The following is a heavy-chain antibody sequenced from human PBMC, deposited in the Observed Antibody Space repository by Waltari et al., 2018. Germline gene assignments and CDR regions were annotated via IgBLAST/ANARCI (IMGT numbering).Heavy chain of an antibody. J-gene: IGHJ3*02. CDR3: ARGNLRAFDI. V-gene: IGHV4-34*01. CDR1: GGSVSVYY. CDR2: INHSGST. D-gene: IGHD4-17*01. Sequence: QVQLQQWGAGLLKPSETLSLTCAVYGGSVSVYYWSWIRQPPGKGLEWIGEINHSGSTNYNPSLKSRVTISVDTSKNQFSLKLSSVTAADTAVYYCARGNLRAFDIWGQGTMVTVSS.